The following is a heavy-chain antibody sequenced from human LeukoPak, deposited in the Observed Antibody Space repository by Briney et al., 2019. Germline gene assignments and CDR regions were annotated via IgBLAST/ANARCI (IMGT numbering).Heavy chain of an antibody. CDR1: GDSISRGTW. CDR3: TGYDIPYTFES. Sequence: PSETLSLTCAVSGDSISRGTWWTWVRQSPGKGLQWIGDIIHSGNTNYNPSLRSRLTISLDKSRNQFSLKLNSVTAADTAVYYCTGYDIPYTFESWGQGTLVTVSS. D-gene: IGHD2-2*01. V-gene: IGHV4-4*02. CDR2: IIHSGNT. J-gene: IGHJ4*02.